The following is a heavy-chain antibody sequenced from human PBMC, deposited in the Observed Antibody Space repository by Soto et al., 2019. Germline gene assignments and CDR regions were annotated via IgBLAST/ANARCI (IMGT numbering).Heavy chain of an antibody. CDR2: TYYRSKWYN. J-gene: IGHJ4*02. CDR1: GDSVSSNSAA. D-gene: IGHD6-6*01. V-gene: IGHV6-1*01. Sequence: QSQTLSLTCAISGDSVSSNSAAWNWIRQSPSRGLEWLGRTYYRSKWYNDYAVSVKSRITINPDTSKNQFSLQLNSVTPEDTAVYYCARDPHYRAAPPKFFDYWGQGTLVTVSS. CDR3: ARDPHYRAAPPKFFDY.